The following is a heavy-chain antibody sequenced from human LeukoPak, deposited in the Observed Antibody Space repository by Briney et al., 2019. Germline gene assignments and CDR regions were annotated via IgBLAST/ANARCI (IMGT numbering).Heavy chain of an antibody. CDR1: GGSISSSNW. Sequence: SGTLSLTCAVSGGSISSSNWWSWVRQPPGKGLEWIGEINHSGNTNYNPSLKRRVTISIDTSKNQFSLKLNSVTAAGSAVYYCARTPPPGATAYGAVDYWGQGTLVTVSS. CDR2: INHSGNT. J-gene: IGHJ4*02. D-gene: IGHD3-16*01. V-gene: IGHV4-4*02. CDR3: ARTPPPGATAYGAVDY.